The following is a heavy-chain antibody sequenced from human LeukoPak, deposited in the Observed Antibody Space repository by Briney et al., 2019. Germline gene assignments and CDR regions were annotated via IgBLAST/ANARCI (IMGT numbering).Heavy chain of an antibody. D-gene: IGHD2-2*01. CDR2: ISSNGGST. V-gene: IGHV3-64D*09. J-gene: IGHJ4*02. CDR3: VTKYCGSTSCFMREGFFDY. CDR1: GFTFSSYA. Sequence: PGGSLRLSCSASGFTFSSYAMHWVRQAPGKGLEYVSAISSNGGSTYYADSVKGRFTISRDNSKNTLYLQMSSLRAEDTAVYYCVTKYCGSTSCFMREGFFDYWGQGTLVTVSS.